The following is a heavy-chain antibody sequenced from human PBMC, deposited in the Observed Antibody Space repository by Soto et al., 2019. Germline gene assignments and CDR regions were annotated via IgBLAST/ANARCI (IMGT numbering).Heavy chain of an antibody. CDR1: GFTFSSYA. CDR3: AKDPAANSLNWFDP. V-gene: IGHV3-23*01. CDR2: ISGSGGST. J-gene: IGHJ5*02. D-gene: IGHD5-18*01. Sequence: GGSLRLSCAASGFTFSSYAMSWVRQAPGKGLEWVSAISGSGGSTYYADSVKGRFTISRDNSKNTPYLQMNSLRAEDTAVYYCAKDPAANSLNWFDPWGQGTLVTVSS.